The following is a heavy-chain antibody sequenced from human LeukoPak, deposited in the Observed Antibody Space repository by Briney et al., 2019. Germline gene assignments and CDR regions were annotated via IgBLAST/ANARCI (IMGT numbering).Heavy chain of an antibody. CDR3: ARFPPNTVTTLQYFDN. D-gene: IGHD4-17*01. CDR2: IKQDGSEK. J-gene: IGHJ4*02. Sequence: GGSLRLSCAASGFTFSSYWMSRVRQAPGKGLEWVANIKQDGSEKYYVDSVKGRFTISRDNAKNSLYLQMNSLRAEDTAVYYCARFPPNTVTTLQYFDNWGQGIRVTVSS. CDR1: GFTFSSYW. V-gene: IGHV3-7*01.